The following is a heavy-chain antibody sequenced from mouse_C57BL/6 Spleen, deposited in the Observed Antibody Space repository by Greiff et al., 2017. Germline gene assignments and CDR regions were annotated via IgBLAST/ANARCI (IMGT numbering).Heavy chain of an antibody. CDR1: GYTFTDYE. CDR2: IDPETGGT. CDR3: TRGLPRDFDV. J-gene: IGHJ1*03. V-gene: IGHV1-15*01. D-gene: IGHD5-5*01. Sequence: VQLQQSGAELVRPGASVTLSCKASGYTFTDYEMHWVKQTPVHGLEWIGAIDPETGGTAYNQKFKGKAILTADKSSSTAYMELRSLTSEDSAVYYCTRGLPRDFDVWGTGTTVTVSS.